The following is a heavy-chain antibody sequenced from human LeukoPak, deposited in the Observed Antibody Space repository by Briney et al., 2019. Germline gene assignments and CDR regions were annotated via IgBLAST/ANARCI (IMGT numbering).Heavy chain of an antibody. D-gene: IGHD1-26*01. CDR1: GGSISSYY. Sequence: SETLSLXCTVSGGSISSYYWSWIRPPPGKGLEWIGYIYYSGSTNYNPSLKSRVTISVDTSKNQFSLKLSSVTAADTAVYYCVGGSPDAFDIWGQGTMVTVSS. J-gene: IGHJ3*02. CDR3: VGGSPDAFDI. V-gene: IGHV4-59*01. CDR2: IYYSGST.